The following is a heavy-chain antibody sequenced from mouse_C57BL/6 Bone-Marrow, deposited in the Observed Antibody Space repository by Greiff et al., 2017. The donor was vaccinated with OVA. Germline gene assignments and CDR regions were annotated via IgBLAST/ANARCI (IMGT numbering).Heavy chain of an antibody. V-gene: IGHV1-19*01. Sequence: VHVKQSGPVLVKPGASVKMSCKASGYTFTDYYMNWVKQSHGKSLEWIGVINPYNGGTSYNQKFKGKATLTVDKSSSTAYMELNSLTSEDSAVYYCARWGLRLFAYWGQGTLVTVSA. CDR2: INPYNGGT. D-gene: IGHD2-4*01. CDR1: GYTFTDYY. CDR3: ARWGLRLFAY. J-gene: IGHJ3*01.